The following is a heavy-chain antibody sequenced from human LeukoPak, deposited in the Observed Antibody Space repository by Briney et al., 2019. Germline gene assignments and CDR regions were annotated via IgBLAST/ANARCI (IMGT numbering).Heavy chain of an antibody. CDR3: AKEWFGELNAFDI. CDR2: IGGTGDST. Sequence: ETLSLTCTVSGGSISSYYWSWIRQPPGKGLEWISGIGGTGDSTYYADSVKGRFTISRDNSRNTLYLQMNSLRAEDTAVYYCAKEWFGELNAFDIWGQGTMVTVSS. J-gene: IGHJ3*02. CDR1: GGSISSYY. D-gene: IGHD3-10*01. V-gene: IGHV3-23*01.